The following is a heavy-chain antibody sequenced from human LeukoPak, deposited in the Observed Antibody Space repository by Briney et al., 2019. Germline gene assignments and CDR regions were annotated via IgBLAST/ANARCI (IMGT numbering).Heavy chain of an antibody. D-gene: IGHD2-15*01. J-gene: IGHJ6*02. CDR1: GFTFSSYA. V-gene: IGHV3-23*01. CDR2: ISGSGNRT. Sequence: GGSLRLSCAASGFTFSSYAMSWVGQAPGKGRGWVSVISGSGNRTYYADSVKGRFTISRDNSKNTLFLQMNSLRAEDTAVYYCAKNLYCGGGSCYPSALGMDVWGQGTTVTVSS. CDR3: AKNLYCGGGSCYPSALGMDV.